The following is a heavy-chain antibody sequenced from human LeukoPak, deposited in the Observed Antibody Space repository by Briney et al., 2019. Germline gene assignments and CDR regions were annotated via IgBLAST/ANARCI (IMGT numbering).Heavy chain of an antibody. V-gene: IGHV1-18*01. Sequence: ASVKVSCKASGYTFTSYGISWVRQAPGQGLEWMGGISAYNGNTNYAQKLQGRVTMTTDTSTSTAYMELRSLRSDDTAVYYCARYCSSTSCYNGFDPWGQGTLVTVSS. J-gene: IGHJ5*02. CDR2: ISAYNGNT. D-gene: IGHD2-2*01. CDR3: ARYCSSTSCYNGFDP. CDR1: GYTFTSYG.